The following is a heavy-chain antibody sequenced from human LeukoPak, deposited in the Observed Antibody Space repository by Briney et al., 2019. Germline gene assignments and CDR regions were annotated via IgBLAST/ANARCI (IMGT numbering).Heavy chain of an antibody. CDR1: GGSVSSGYY. Sequence: SETLSLTCTVSGGSVSSGYYWSWIRQPPGKGPEWIGYIYWSENTYYSPSLKSRVTLSIDTSKDQFSLNVTSVTAADTAKYYCARDIYGDYAIDNWGQGTLVTVSS. V-gene: IGHV4-30-4*08. J-gene: IGHJ4*02. CDR2: IYWSENT. D-gene: IGHD4-17*01. CDR3: ARDIYGDYAIDN.